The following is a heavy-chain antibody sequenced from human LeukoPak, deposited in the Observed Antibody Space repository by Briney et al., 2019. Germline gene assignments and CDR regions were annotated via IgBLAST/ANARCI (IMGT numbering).Heavy chain of an antibody. D-gene: IGHD3-10*01. J-gene: IGHJ3*01. CDR2: ITGDGGST. Sequence: GGSLRLSCAASGFTFDNYAIHWVRQAPGKGLEWVSLITGDGGSTFYADSVQGRFTISRDNSKNSLYLQMHSLRTEDTALYYCAKDLAMVRENDAFDVWGQGTMVTVSS. V-gene: IGHV3-43*02. CDR1: GFTFDNYA. CDR3: AKDLAMVRENDAFDV.